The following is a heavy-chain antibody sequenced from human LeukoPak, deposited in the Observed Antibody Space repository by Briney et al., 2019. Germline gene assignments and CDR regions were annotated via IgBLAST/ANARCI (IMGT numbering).Heavy chain of an antibody. CDR2: ISSSSSYI. CDR3: ARPLWFGLRRYYGMDV. J-gene: IGHJ6*02. Sequence: GGSLRLSCAASGFTFSSYSMNWVRQAPGKGLEWVSSISSSSSYIYYADSVKGRFTISRDNAKNSLYLQMNSLRAEDTAVYYCARPLWFGLRRYYGMDVWGQGTMVTVSS. D-gene: IGHD3-10*01. V-gene: IGHV3-21*01. CDR1: GFTFSSYS.